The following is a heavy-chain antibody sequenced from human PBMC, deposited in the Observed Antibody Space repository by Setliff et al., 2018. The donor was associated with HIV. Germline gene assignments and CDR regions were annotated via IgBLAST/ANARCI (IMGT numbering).Heavy chain of an antibody. Sequence: PGGSLRLSCAASGFTFRTYNMNWVRQAPGKGLEWVASLSSDGRYIYYADSPRGRSTISRDDAKNSLYLQIYSLRAEDTAIYYCARDRASSGYYSHFDHWGQGNMVTVSS. D-gene: IGHD3-22*01. CDR2: LSSDGRYI. CDR1: GFTFRTYN. CDR3: ARDRASSGYYSHFDH. J-gene: IGHJ4*02. V-gene: IGHV3-21*01.